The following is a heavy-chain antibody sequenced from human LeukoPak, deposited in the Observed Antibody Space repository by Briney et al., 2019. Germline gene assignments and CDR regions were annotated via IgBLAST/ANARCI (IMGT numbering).Heavy chain of an antibody. D-gene: IGHD3-10*01. V-gene: IGHV1-2*02. CDR1: GYTFTGYY. J-gene: IGHJ6*03. CDR2: INPNSGGT. Sequence: ASVKVSCKASGYTFTGYYMHWVRQAPGQGLEWMGWINPNSGGTNYAQKFQGRVTMTRDTSISTAYMELSRLRSDDTAVYYCAREPSLHYGSGSSYYMDVWGKGTTVTISS. CDR3: AREPSLHYGSGSSYYMDV.